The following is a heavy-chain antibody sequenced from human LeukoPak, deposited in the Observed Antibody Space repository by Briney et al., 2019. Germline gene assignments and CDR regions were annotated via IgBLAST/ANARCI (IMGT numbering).Heavy chain of an antibody. CDR3: AKAPSYCSSTSCYLDY. Sequence: PGGSLRLSCAASGFTFSSYGMHWVRQAPGKGLEWVSFIRYDGSNKYYADSVKGRFTISRDNSKNTLYLQMNSLRAEDTAVYYCAKAPSYCSSTSCYLDYWGQGTLVTVSS. J-gene: IGHJ4*02. V-gene: IGHV3-30*02. D-gene: IGHD2-2*01. CDR1: GFTFSSYG. CDR2: IRYDGSNK.